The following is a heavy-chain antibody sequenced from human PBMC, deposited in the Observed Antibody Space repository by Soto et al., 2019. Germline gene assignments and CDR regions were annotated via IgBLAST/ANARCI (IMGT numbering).Heavy chain of an antibody. CDR1: GFTLSTYY. V-gene: IGHV3-7*05. J-gene: IGHJ4*02. D-gene: IGHD5-12*01. CDR3: AKNHWIVATNFFDL. CDR2: INQAGSVK. Sequence: LRLSCAASGFTLSTYYMGWVRQAPGKGLEWVANINQAGSVKNYVDSVKGRFTVSRDNAKNSLYLQMNSLRAGDTAVYYCAKNHWIVATNFFDLWGRGTLVTVSS.